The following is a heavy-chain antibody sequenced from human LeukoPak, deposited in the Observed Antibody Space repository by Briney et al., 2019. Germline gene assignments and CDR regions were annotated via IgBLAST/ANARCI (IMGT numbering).Heavy chain of an antibody. D-gene: IGHD1/OR15-1a*01. J-gene: IGHJ6*02. V-gene: IGHV3-9*01. CDR3: ARPGTGTDGYYYYGMDV. Sequence: GGSLRLSCAASGFTFDDYAMHWVRQAPGKGLEWVSGISWNSGSIGYADSVKGRFTISRDNAKNTLYLQMNSLRAEDTAVYYCARPGTGTDGYYYYGMDVWDQGTTVTVSS. CDR1: GFTFDDYA. CDR2: ISWNSGSI.